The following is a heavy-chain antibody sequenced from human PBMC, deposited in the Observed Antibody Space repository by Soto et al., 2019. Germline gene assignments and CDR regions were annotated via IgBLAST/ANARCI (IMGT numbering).Heavy chain of an antibody. CDR2: ISAYNGNT. J-gene: IGHJ5*02. CDR1: GYTFTSYG. CDR3: ARDSAWLRDRNWFDP. D-gene: IGHD5-12*01. V-gene: IGHV1-18*01. Sequence: GASVNVSCKASGYTFTSYGISWVRQAPGQGLEWMGWISAYNGNTNYAQKLQGRVTMTTDTSTSTAYMELRSLRSDDTAVYYCARDSAWLRDRNWFDPWGQGTLVTVSS.